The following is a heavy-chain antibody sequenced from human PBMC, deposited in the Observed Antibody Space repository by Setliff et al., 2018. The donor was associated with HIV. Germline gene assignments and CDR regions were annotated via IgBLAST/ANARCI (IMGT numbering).Heavy chain of an antibody. D-gene: IGHD5-18*01. CDR1: GGSIISYY. J-gene: IGHJ4*02. Sequence: PSETLSLTCTVSGGSIISYYWNWIRQPAGQGLEWIGRIYTSGSTNYNPSLKDRVTMSVDTSKNQLSLKLSSVTAADTAVYYCARGIPLYSYGSYYLDYWGQGTLVTVSS. CDR3: ARGIPLYSYGSYYLDY. CDR2: IYTSGST. V-gene: IGHV4-4*07.